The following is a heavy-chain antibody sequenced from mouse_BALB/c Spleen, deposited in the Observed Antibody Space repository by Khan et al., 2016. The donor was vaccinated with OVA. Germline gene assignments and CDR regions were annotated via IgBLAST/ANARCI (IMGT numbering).Heavy chain of an antibody. V-gene: IGHV1-9*01. CDR3: ARQGGGYFSWFAY. D-gene: IGHD2-3*01. CDR1: GYTFSSYW. CDR2: ILPGTDSP. J-gene: IGHJ3*01. Sequence: QVQLKESGTGLLKPGASVKISCKATGYTFSSYWIEWIKQRSGHGLEWIGEILPGTDSPNYNERFMGKATFTADTSSNTAYMQLSSLTSEDSAVYYCARQGGGYFSWFAYWGQGTLVTVSA.